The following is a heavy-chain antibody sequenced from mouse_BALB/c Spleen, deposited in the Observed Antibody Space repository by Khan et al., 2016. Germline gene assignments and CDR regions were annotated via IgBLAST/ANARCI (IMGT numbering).Heavy chain of an antibody. CDR1: GFNIKDYY. CDR2: IDPENGDT. V-gene: IGHV14-4*02. Sequence: VRLQQSGAELVRSGASVKLSCTASGFNIKDYYMHWVKQRPEQGLEWIGWIDPENGDTEYAPKFQGKATMTADTSFNTAYLQLSSLTSEDTAVYYCNASEYNARDYWGQGTSGTVSS. J-gene: IGHJ4*01. CDR3: NASEYNARDY.